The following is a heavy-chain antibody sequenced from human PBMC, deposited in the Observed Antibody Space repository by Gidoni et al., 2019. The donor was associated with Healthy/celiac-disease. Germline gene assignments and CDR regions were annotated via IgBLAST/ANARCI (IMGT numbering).Heavy chain of an antibody. J-gene: IGHJ3*02. CDR1: GFTFSSYG. CDR2: ISYDGSNK. V-gene: IGHV3-30*18. Sequence: CPVSGFTFSSYGLHWARQAPGKGLEWVAVISYDGSNKYYADAVKGRFTISRDNSKISLYLQMNSLRAEYTAVYYCAKGGRWELLPDDAFDIWGQMTMVTVSS. CDR3: AKGGRWELLPDDAFDI. D-gene: IGHD1-26*01.